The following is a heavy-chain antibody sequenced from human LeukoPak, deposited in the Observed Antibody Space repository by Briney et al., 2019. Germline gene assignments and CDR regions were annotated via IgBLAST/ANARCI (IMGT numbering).Heavy chain of an antibody. CDR2: IIPIFGTA. D-gene: IGHD3-22*01. Sequence: EASVKVSCKASGGTFSSYGISWVRQAPGQGLELMGRIIPIFGTANYAQKFQARVTITTDESTSTAYMELSSLRFEDTAVYYCARDAYYCEYSDYWGQGTLVTVSS. J-gene: IGHJ4*02. CDR3: ARDAYYCEYSDY. CDR1: GGTFSSYG. V-gene: IGHV1-69*05.